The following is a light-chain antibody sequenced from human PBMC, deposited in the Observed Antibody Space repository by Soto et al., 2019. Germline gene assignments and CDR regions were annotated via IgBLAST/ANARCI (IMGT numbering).Light chain of an antibody. CDR3: QQRSNWPPST. J-gene: IGKJ5*01. CDR1: QTVSNY. Sequence: EIVLTQSPATLSLSPGERATLSCRASQTVSNYLAWYQQKPGQAPRLLIYDASIRATGIPARFSGSGSGTDFTLTISSLEPEDFAVYYCQQRSNWPPSTFGQGTRLEIK. V-gene: IGKV3-11*01. CDR2: DAS.